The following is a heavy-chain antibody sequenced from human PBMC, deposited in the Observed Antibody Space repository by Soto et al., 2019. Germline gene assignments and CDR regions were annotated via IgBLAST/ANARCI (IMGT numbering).Heavy chain of an antibody. D-gene: IGHD3-16*01. CDR3: ARDMEGLRLGDQKLSLNWFDP. V-gene: IGHV1-46*01. J-gene: IGHJ5*02. Sequence: AKVSCKSSRYALTSYYMHWGGRRPGQGLEWMGIINPSGGSKSYAKKFQGRVTMTRDTSTSTVYMELSSLRSEDTAVYYCARDMEGLRLGDQKLSLNWFDPWGQGTLVTVSS. CDR2: INPSGGSK. CDR1: RYALTSYY.